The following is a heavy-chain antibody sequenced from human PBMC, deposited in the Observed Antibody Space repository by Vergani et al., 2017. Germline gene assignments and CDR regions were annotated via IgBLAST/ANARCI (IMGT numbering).Heavy chain of an antibody. V-gene: IGHV3-21*01. J-gene: IGHJ4*02. CDR1: GFTFSSYS. D-gene: IGHD3-3*01. CDR3: ASTDYDFWSGYIPPDY. CDR2: ISSSSSYI. Sequence: EVQLVESGGGLVKPGGSLRLSCAASGFTFSSYSMNCVRQAPGKGLEWVSSISSSSSYIYYADSVKVRFTISRDNAKNSLYLQMNSLRAEDTAVYYCASTDYDFWSGYIPPDYWGQGTLVTVSS.